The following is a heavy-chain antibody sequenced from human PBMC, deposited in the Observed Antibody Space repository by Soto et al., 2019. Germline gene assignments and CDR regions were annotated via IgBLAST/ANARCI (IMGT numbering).Heavy chain of an antibody. CDR2: IKQDGSEK. V-gene: IGHV3-7*01. D-gene: IGHD3-3*01. CDR1: GFTFSSYW. Sequence: GGSLRLSCAASGFTFSSYWMSWVRQAPGKGLEWVANIKQDGSEKYYVDSVKGRFTISRDNAKNSLYLQMNSLRAEDTAVYYCARVHDDFWSGYASAGPWGQGTLVTVSS. CDR3: ARVHDDFWSGYASAGP. J-gene: IGHJ5*02.